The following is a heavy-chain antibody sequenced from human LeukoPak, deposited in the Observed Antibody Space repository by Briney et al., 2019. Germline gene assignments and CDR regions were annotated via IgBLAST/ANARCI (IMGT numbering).Heavy chain of an antibody. J-gene: IGHJ6*02. V-gene: IGHV1-18*01. CDR1: GYTFTSYG. CDR3: ARVGRWFGEPYGMDV. Sequence: GASVKVSCKASGYTFTSYGIGWVRQAPGQGLEWMGWISAYNGNTNYAQKLQGRVTMTTDTSTSTAYMELRSLRSDDTAVYYCARVGRWFGEPYGMDVWGQGTTVTVSS. D-gene: IGHD3-10*01. CDR2: ISAYNGNT.